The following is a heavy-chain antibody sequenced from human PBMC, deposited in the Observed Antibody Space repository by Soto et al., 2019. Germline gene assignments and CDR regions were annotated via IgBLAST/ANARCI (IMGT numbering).Heavy chain of an antibody. CDR1: GGSISSGGYY. CDR3: ARDLSLDS. V-gene: IGHV4-31*03. CDR2: IYQSGTP. J-gene: IGHJ4*02. Sequence: QVQLQESGPGLVKPSDTLSLTCTVSGGSISSGGYYWNWIRQYPGKDLEWIAYIYQSGTPYYNPSLKSRATVSIDRSKNQFFLMLDSVTAADTAFYYCARDLSLDSWGRGTLVTVSS.